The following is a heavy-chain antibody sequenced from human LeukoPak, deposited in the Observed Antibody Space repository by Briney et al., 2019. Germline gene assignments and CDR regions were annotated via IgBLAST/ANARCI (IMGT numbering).Heavy chain of an antibody. V-gene: IGHV3-7*01. J-gene: IGHJ5*02. CDR3: AAVSGSGYNYFDP. Sequence: GGSLRLSCVATSRFTFSTYAMSWVRQAPGKGLEWVANIRHTASEKYYVDSVKGRFTISRDNAKNSLYLQMNSLRADDTAVYYCAAVSGSGYNYFDPWGQGTLVTVSS. D-gene: IGHD1-20*01. CDR2: IRHTASEK. CDR1: RFTFSTYA.